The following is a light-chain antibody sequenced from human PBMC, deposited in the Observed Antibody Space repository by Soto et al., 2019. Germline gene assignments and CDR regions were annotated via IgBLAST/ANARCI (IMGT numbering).Light chain of an antibody. V-gene: IGKV3-11*01. Sequence: EIVLTQSPATLSLSPGEITTLSCRASQSVSSYLAWYQQKPGQAPRLLIYDASNRATGIPARFSGSGSGTDFTIAISSLEPEDFAVYYCQQRSNWPWTFGQGNKVEIK. CDR3: QQRSNWPWT. J-gene: IGKJ1*01. CDR1: QSVSSY. CDR2: DAS.